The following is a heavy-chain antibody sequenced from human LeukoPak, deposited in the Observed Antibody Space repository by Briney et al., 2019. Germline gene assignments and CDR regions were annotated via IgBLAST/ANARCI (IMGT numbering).Heavy chain of an antibody. CDR3: ARASAFDI. CDR1: GYAFTTYG. Sequence: GASVKVSCKASGYAFTTYGINWVRLAPGQGLEWMGWISAYNGNTNYAQKLQGRVTMTTDTSTSTAYMELRSLRSDDTAVYYCARASAFDIWGQGTMVTVSS. V-gene: IGHV1-18*01. J-gene: IGHJ3*02. CDR2: ISAYNGNT.